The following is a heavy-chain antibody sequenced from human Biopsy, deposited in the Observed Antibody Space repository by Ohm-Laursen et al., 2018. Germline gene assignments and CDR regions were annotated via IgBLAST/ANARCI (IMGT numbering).Heavy chain of an antibody. CDR1: GGSISGYY. CDR2: IYNTETT. Sequence: SDTLSLTCTVSGGSISGYYWAWLRQPPGKGLEWIGSIYNTETTFYNPSLKSRVTISVDTSKNQLSLKVPSVTAADTAAYYCARHDGNGPFALDSWGQGTLVTVSS. CDR3: ARHDGNGPFALDS. V-gene: IGHV4-39*01. J-gene: IGHJ4*02. D-gene: IGHD5-24*01.